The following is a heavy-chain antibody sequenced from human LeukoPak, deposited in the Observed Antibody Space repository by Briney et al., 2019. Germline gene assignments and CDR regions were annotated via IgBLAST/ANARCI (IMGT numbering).Heavy chain of an antibody. Sequence: AETLALTCAVYDGSFSDYYWSWIRQPPGKGLEWIGEINHSGSTNYNPSLKSRVTISVDTSKNQFSLKLSSVTAADTAVYYCARVSQYCSTGSCYSQDAFDIWGQGKSVSVSS. V-gene: IGHV4-34*01. J-gene: IGHJ3*02. CDR1: DGSFSDYY. D-gene: IGHD2-15*01. CDR2: INHSGST. CDR3: ARVSQYCSTGSCYSQDAFDI.